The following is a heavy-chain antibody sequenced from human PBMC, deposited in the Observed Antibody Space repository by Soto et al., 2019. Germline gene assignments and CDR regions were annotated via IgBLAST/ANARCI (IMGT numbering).Heavy chain of an antibody. CDR2: ISYDGSNK. D-gene: IGHD3-10*01. Sequence: GGSLRLSCAASGFTFSSYAMHWVRQAPGKGLEWVAVISYDGSNKYYADSVKGRFTISRDNSKNTLYLQMNSLRAEDTAVYYCARGPSMVRGVIRDWGQGTLVTVSS. CDR3: ARGPSMVRGVIRD. V-gene: IGHV3-30-3*01. CDR1: GFTFSSYA. J-gene: IGHJ4*02.